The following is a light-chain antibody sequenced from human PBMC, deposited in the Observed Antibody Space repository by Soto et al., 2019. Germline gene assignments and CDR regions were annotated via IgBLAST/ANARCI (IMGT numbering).Light chain of an antibody. CDR1: SSNIRSNY. CDR3: AAWDDILSGLYV. CDR2: RNN. Sequence: QSVLTQPPSASGTPGQRVTSSCSGSSSNIRSNYVYWYQQLPGTAPKLPIYRNNQRPSGVPDRFSGSKSGTSASLAISGLRSEYEAEYYCAAWDDILSGLYVFGTGTKLTVL. V-gene: IGLV1-47*01. J-gene: IGLJ1*01.